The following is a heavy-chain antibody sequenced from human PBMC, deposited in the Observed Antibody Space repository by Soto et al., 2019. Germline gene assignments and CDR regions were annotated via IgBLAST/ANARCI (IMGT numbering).Heavy chain of an antibody. Sequence: SETLSLTCTVSGGSISNAAYSWIWIRQPPGKGLEWIGYIYPSGMPFYNPSLRSRVTISIDRSNDQFSLNLKSVTAADTAVYYCARERGGYGLFDSWGQGTLVTVSS. D-gene: IGHD5-18*01. CDR3: ARERGGYGLFDS. CDR1: GGSISNAAYS. CDR2: IYPSGMP. J-gene: IGHJ4*02. V-gene: IGHV4-30-2*01.